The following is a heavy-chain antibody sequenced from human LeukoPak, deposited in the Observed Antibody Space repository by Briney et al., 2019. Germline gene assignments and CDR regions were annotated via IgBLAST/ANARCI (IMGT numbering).Heavy chain of an antibody. D-gene: IGHD5-18*01. V-gene: IGHV4-39*07. CDR1: GGSISSSTYY. J-gene: IGHJ4*02. CDR2: VHYSGGS. CDR3: ARSRGIQLCSDY. Sequence: SETLSLVCTVSGGSISSSTYYWGWIRQSPGKGLEWIGSVHYSGGSYYNPSLKSRVTISLNTSKNQFSLKLSSVTAADTAVYYCARSRGIQLCSDYWGQGTLVTVSS.